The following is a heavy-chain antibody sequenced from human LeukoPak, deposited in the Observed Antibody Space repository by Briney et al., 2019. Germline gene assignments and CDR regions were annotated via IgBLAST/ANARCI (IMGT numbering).Heavy chain of an antibody. CDR2: IYYSGST. CDR3: ARGLLGGTYYYGSGSYYPSYHFDY. D-gene: IGHD3-10*01. V-gene: IGHV4-39*07. Sequence: PSETLSLTCTVSGGSISSSSYYWGWIRQPPGKGLEWIGSIYYSGSTYYNPSLKSRVTISVDTSKNQFSLKLSSVTAADTAVYYCARGLLGGTYYYGSGSYYPSYHFDYWGQGTLVTVSS. CDR1: GGSISSSSYY. J-gene: IGHJ4*02.